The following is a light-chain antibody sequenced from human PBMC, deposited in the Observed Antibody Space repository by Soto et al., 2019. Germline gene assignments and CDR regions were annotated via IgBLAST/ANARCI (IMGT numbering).Light chain of an antibody. CDR3: QQYDSSPRT. CDR1: QSVSSYS. J-gene: IGKJ1*01. Sequence: ENVWTQSPGTLSLSPGERATLSCRASQSVSSYSLAWYQQKPGQAPRLVMYGTSNRATGIPDRFSGSGSGTDFTLPIRCLEPEDFIVYCCQQYDSSPRTLGQGTTLDMK. CDR2: GTS. V-gene: IGKV3-20*01.